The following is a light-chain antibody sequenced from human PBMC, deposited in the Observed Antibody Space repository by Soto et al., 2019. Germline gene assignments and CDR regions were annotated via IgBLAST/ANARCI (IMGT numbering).Light chain of an antibody. J-gene: IGKJ3*01. Sequence: EIVMTQSPASLSVSPGERATLSCRASRSISKNLAWYQQKPGQSPRFLIYDASTRATGIPARFSGSGSGTDFTLTISSLQSEDSATYYCQLYDDWPGVTFGPETKVEIK. CDR3: QLYDDWPGVT. CDR1: RSISKN. CDR2: DAS. V-gene: IGKV3-15*01.